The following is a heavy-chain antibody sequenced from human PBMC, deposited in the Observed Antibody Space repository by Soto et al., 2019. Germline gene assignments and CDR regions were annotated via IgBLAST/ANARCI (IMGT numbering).Heavy chain of an antibody. CDR1: GFTFANYG. J-gene: IGHJ4*02. D-gene: IGHD3-16*01. V-gene: IGHV3-23*01. CDR3: AKASHWGRSSPSTDY. Sequence: VQLLESGGGLVQPGGSLRLSCAASGFTFANYGMSWVRQAPGNGLEWVSGIASSGSTFYADSAKGRFTISRDNSKDKLYLQMNTLRAEDTPVYYCAKASHWGRSSPSTDYWGQGTPVTVSS. CDR2: IASSGST.